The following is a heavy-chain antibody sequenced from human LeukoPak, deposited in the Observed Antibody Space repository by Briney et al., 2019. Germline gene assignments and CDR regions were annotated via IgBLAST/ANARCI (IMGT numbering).Heavy chain of an antibody. V-gene: IGHV3-73*01. CDR2: IRSKANSYAT. CDR3: AGDFWSGYYFRD. D-gene: IGHD3-3*01. J-gene: IGHJ4*02. CDR1: GFIFSDSA. Sequence: GGSLRLSCAASGFIFSDSAIHWVRQASGKGLEWVGRIRSKANSYATAYAASVKGRFTISRDDSKNTAYLQMNSLKTEDTAVYYCAGDFWSGYYFRDWGQGTLVTVSS.